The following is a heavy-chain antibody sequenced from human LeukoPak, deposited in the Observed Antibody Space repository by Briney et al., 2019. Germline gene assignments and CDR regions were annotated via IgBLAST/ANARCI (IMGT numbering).Heavy chain of an antibody. V-gene: IGHV4-61*02. CDR2: IYTSGST. CDR1: GGFISSGSYY. J-gene: IGHJ6*02. D-gene: IGHD6-6*01. CDR3: ARNIAARTDYYYGMDV. Sequence: SETLSLTCTVSGGFISSGSYYWSWIRQPAGKGLEWIGRIYTSGSTNYNPSLKSRVTISVDTSKNQFSLKLSSVTAADTAVYYCARNIAARTDYYYGMDVWGQGTTVTVSS.